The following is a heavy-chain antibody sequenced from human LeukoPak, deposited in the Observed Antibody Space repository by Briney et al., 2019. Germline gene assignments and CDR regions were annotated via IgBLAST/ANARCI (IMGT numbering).Heavy chain of an antibody. J-gene: IGHJ6*02. CDR1: GFPFSSYS. CDR2: IKPDGTTK. CDR3: ARGGGLDV. D-gene: IGHD3-16*01. Sequence: GGSLRLSCAASGFPFSSYSMTWVRQAPGKGLEWVANIKPDGTTKFYVDSVKGRFTISRDNAKNSLYLQMSNLRAEDTAVYFCARGGGLDVWAKGPRSPSP. V-gene: IGHV3-7*03.